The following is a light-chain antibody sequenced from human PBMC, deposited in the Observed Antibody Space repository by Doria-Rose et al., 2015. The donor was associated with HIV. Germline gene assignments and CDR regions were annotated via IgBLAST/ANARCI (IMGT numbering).Light chain of an antibody. Sequence: IVMTQSPDSLAVSLGERATINCKSSQSVLHSSNNQNYLAWYQHKPGQPPKVLIYWASTRESGVPDRFSGSGSGTDFTLTISSLQAEDVAVYFCQQYYTTPETFGQGTKLEI. J-gene: IGKJ2*01. CDR3: QQYYTTPET. V-gene: IGKV4-1*01. CDR2: WAS. CDR1: QSVLHSSNNQNY.